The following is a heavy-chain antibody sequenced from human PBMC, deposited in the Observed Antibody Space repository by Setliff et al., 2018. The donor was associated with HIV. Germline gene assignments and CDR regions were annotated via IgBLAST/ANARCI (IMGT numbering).Heavy chain of an antibody. CDR3: ATCRHRPSNWFDP. CDR2: VYNSGIT. V-gene: IGHV4-39*07. Sequence: SETLSLTCAVSGGSVSSPSYYWGWIRQPPGKGLEWIGSVYNSGITFKDPSLKSRVSISVDRSGNQFSLRLTSVTAADTAVYYCATCRHRPSNWFDPWGQGTVVTVSS. J-gene: IGHJ5*02. CDR1: GGSVSSPSYY.